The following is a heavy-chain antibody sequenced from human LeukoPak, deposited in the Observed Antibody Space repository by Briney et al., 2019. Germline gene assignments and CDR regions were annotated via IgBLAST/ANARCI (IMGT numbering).Heavy chain of an antibody. CDR3: ARDGDYGGNSDY. J-gene: IGHJ4*02. D-gene: IGHD4-23*01. Sequence: SETLSLTCTVSGGSISSYYWSWIRQPPGKGLEWIGEIYHSGSTNYNPSLKSRVTISVDKSKNQFSLKLSSVTAADTAVYYCARDGDYGGNSDYWGQEALVTVSS. CDR1: GGSISSYY. CDR2: IYHSGST. V-gene: IGHV4-59*12.